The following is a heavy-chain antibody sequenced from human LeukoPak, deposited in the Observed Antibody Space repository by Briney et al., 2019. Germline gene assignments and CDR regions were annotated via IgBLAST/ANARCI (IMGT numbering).Heavy chain of an antibody. CDR2: LRGNGDT. V-gene: IGHV3-23*01. J-gene: IGHJ4*02. D-gene: IGHD3-16*01. CDR1: GFTFSSYA. CDR3: AKASWVSTADAVL. Sequence: GGSLTLSSAASGFTFSSYAMSWVREAPARGLEWVSSLRGNGDTFYADSVKGRFTLSRDESKNTVYLHLNELRVEDTAVYYCAKASWVSTADAVLWGQGTVVIVSS.